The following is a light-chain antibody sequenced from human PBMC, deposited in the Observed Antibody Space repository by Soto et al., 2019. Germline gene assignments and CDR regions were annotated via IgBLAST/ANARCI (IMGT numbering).Light chain of an antibody. V-gene: IGLV2-14*03. CDR1: SSDVGGFNY. CDR3: NSYTRSSPYV. J-gene: IGLJ1*01. Sequence: QSALTQAASVSGAPGQAITISCTGTSSDVGGFNYVSWYQQHPGKAPILRVYDVTNRPSGFSYRFSGSKSGNTASLTISGLQAEDEADYYCNSYTRSSPYVFGTGTKLTVL. CDR2: DVT.